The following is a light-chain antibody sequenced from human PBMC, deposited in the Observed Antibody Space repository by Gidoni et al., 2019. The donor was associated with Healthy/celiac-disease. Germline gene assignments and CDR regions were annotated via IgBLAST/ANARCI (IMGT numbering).Light chain of an antibody. Sequence: YQQQPGQAPRLLIYCASPRAPGIPARFSGSGSGTEFTLTISSLQFEDFSVYYCQQYNNWPPLTFGGGTKVEIK. V-gene: IGKV3-15*01. CDR3: QQYNNWPPLT. J-gene: IGKJ4*01. CDR2: CAS.